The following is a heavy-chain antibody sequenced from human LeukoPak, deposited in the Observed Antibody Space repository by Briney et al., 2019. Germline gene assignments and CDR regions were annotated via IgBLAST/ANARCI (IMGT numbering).Heavy chain of an antibody. V-gene: IGHV1-46*01. CDR1: GYTFTSYY. CDR2: INPSGGST. D-gene: IGHD3-3*01. Sequence: ASVKVSCKASGYTFTSYYMHWVRQAPGQGLEWMGIINPSGGSTSYAQKFQGGVTMTRDTSTSTVYMELSSLRSEDTAVYYCARGPRAYYDFWSGYYGSFDYWGQGTLVTVSS. J-gene: IGHJ4*02. CDR3: ARGPRAYYDFWSGYYGSFDY.